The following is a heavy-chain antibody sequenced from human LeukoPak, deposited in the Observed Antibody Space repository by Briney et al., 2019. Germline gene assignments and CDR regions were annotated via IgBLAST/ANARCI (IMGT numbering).Heavy chain of an antibody. J-gene: IGHJ3*02. CDR1: GGTFSSYA. CDR2: IIPILGIA. CDR3: ASIRSAMAPKKAFDI. D-gene: IGHD5-18*01. V-gene: IGHV1-69*04. Sequence: GASVKVSCKASGGTFSSYAISWVRQAPGQGLEWMGRIIPILGIANYAQKFQGRVTITADKSTSTAYMELSSLRSEDTAVYYCASIRSAMAPKKAFDIWGQGTMVTVSS.